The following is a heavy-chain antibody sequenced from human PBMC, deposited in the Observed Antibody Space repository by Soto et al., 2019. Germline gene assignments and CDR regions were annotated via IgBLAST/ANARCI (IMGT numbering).Heavy chain of an antibody. V-gene: IGHV3-15*07. Sequence: GGSLILSCAASGFTFGNAWMNWVRQAPGKGLEWVGRIKSKTDGGTTDYAAPVKGRFTISRDDSKNTLYLQMNSLKTEDTAVYYCTTGYSSSWYYYYGMDVWGQGTTVTDSS. D-gene: IGHD6-13*01. J-gene: IGHJ6*02. CDR3: TTGYSSSWYYYYGMDV. CDR2: IKSKTDGGTT. CDR1: GFTFGNAW.